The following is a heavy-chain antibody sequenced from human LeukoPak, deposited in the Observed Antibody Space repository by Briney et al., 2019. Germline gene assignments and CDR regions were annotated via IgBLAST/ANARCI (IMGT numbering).Heavy chain of an antibody. J-gene: IGHJ5*02. CDR1: GYTFTSYD. D-gene: IGHD3-10*01. V-gene: IGHV1-8*01. CDR3: ASRSITMVRGVIITFNWFDP. CDR2: MNPNSGNT. Sequence: ASVKVSCKASGYTFTSYDNNWVRQATGQGLEWMGWMNPNSGNTGYAQKFQGRVTMTRNTSISTAYMELSSLRSEDTAVYYCASRSITMVRGVIITFNWFDPWGQGTLVTVSS.